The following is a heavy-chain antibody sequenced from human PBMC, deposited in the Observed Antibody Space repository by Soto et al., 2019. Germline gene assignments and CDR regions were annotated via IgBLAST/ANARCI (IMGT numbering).Heavy chain of an antibody. CDR3: ARGRYCSGGSCYEYFDL. CDR2: IIPILGIA. V-gene: IGHV1-69*02. CDR1: GGTFSSYT. D-gene: IGHD2-15*01. J-gene: IGHJ2*01. Sequence: QVQLVQSGAEVKKPGSSVKVSCKASGGTFSSYTISWVRQAPGQGLEWMGRIIPILGIANYAQKFQGRVTMTADKSTSTAYMELSSLRSEDTAVYYCARGRYCSGGSCYEYFDLWGRGTLVTVSS.